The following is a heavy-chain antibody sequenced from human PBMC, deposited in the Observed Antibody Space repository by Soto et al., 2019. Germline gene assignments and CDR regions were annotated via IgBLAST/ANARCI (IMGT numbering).Heavy chain of an antibody. CDR2: INAGNGNT. V-gene: IGHV1-3*01. D-gene: IGHD6-13*01. CDR3: ARGAIAAAGLGV. CDR1: GYTFTSYA. J-gene: IGHJ6*02. Sequence: GASVKVSCKASGYTFTSYAMHWVRQAPGQRLEWMGWINAGNGNTKYSQKFQGRVTITRDTSASTAYMELSSLRSEDTSVNYCARGAIAAAGLGVWGQETTVTVS.